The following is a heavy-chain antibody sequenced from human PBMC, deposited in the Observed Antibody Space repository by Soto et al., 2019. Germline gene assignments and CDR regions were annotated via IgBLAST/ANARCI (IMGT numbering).Heavy chain of an antibody. Sequence: QVQLVQSGAEVKKPGSSVKVSCKASGGTFSSYTISWVRQAPGQGLEWMGRIIPILGIANYAQKFQGRVTITADKSTSRAYMELSSLRSEDTAVYYCARALTGDRGFDYWGQGTLVTVSS. J-gene: IGHJ4*02. CDR2: IIPILGIA. D-gene: IGHD7-27*01. V-gene: IGHV1-69*02. CDR3: ARALTGDRGFDY. CDR1: GGTFSSYT.